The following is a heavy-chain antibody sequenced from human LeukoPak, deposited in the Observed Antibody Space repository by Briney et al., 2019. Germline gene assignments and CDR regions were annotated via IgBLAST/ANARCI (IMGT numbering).Heavy chain of an antibody. D-gene: IGHD1-26*01. J-gene: IGHJ5*02. Sequence: GESLQISCKGSGSRFTSYWIGWVRQMPGKGLEWMGIIHPGDSDTRYSPSFQGQVTISADKSTGTAYLQWSSLKASDTAMYYCGRRAYSGNWFDPWGQGTLVTVSS. V-gene: IGHV5-51*01. CDR1: GSRFTSYW. CDR3: GRRAYSGNWFDP. CDR2: IHPGDSDT.